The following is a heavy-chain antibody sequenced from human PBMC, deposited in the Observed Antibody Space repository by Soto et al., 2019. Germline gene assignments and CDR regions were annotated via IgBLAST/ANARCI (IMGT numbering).Heavy chain of an antibody. CDR3: AKDPDGSTSREDYYYYYYGMDV. Sequence: EVQLLESGGGLVQPGGSLRLSCAASGFTFSSYAMSWVRQAPGKGLEWVSAISGSGGSTYYADSVKGRFTISRDNSKNPLYLQMNSLRAEDTAVYYCAKDPDGSTSREDYYYYYYGMDVWGQGTTVTVSS. D-gene: IGHD2-2*01. V-gene: IGHV3-23*01. CDR2: ISGSGGST. J-gene: IGHJ6*02. CDR1: GFTFSSYA.